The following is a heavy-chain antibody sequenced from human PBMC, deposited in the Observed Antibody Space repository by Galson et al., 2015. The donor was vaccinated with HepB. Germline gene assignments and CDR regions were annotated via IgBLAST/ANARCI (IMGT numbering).Heavy chain of an antibody. V-gene: IGHV3-30-3*01. Sequence: SLRLSCAASGFTFSSYAMHWVRQAPGKGLEWVAVISYDGSNKYYADSVKGRFTISRDNSKNTLYLQMNSLRAEDTAVYYCARDGSLAVAGTGYYYYGMDVWGQGTTVTVSS. CDR2: ISYDGSNK. CDR1: GFTFSSYA. D-gene: IGHD6-19*01. CDR3: ARDGSLAVAGTGYYYYGMDV. J-gene: IGHJ6*02.